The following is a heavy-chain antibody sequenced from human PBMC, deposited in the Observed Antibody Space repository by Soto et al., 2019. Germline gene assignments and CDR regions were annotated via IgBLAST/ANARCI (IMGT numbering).Heavy chain of an antibody. CDR1: GGSFSGYF. V-gene: IGHV4-34*02. D-gene: IGHD6-19*01. CDR2: ISHSGSR. J-gene: IGHJ4*02. CDR3: ARGLAYDRPITVAEPFDS. Sequence: QVQLQQWGAGLLKASETLSLTCVVSGGSFSGYFWTWIRQSPGRGLEWIGEISHSGSRNYNPAFQSQVIISVDSSKNHVSLKLSSVTAADSATYCCARGLAYDRPITVAEPFDSWGQGTLVTVSS.